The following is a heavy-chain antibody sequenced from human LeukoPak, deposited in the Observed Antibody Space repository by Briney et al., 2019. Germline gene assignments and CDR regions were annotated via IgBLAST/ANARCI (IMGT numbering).Heavy chain of an antibody. Sequence: SETLSLTCTVSGGSISSYYWSWIRQPPGKGLEWIGSIYYSGSTYYNPSLKSRVTISVDTSKNQFSLKLSSVTAADTAVYYCARVPSVTYYYDSSGYFPNWFDPWGQGTLVTVSS. CDR1: GGSISSYY. CDR3: ARVPSVTYYYDSSGYFPNWFDP. J-gene: IGHJ5*02. CDR2: IYYSGST. V-gene: IGHV4-39*07. D-gene: IGHD3-22*01.